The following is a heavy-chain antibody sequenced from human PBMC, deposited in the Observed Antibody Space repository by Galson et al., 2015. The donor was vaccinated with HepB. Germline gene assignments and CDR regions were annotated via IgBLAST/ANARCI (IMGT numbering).Heavy chain of an antibody. D-gene: IGHD2-2*01. CDR1: GYTFTGYY. J-gene: IGHJ5*02. CDR3: ARVRISSTSYYSDPDAFDP. CDR2: INPNSGGT. Sequence: SVKVSCKASGYTFTGYYMHWVRQAPGQGLEWMGWINPNSGGTNYAQKFQGRVTMTRDTSISTAYMELSRLRSDDTAVYYCARVRISSTSYYSDPDAFDPWGQGTLVTVSS. V-gene: IGHV1-2*02.